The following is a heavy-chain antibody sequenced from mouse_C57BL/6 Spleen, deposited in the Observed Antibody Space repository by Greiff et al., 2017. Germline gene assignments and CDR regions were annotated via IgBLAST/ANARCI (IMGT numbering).Heavy chain of an antibody. J-gene: IGHJ4*01. D-gene: IGHD1-1*01. CDR1: GFSLSTSGMG. V-gene: IGHV8-12*01. Sequence: QVTLKVSGPGILQSSQTLSLTCSFSGFSLSTSGMGVSWIRQPSGKGLEWLAHIYWDDDKRYNPSPKSRLTISKDTSRNQVFLKITSVDTADTATYYCARIPYYYGSSYYAMDYWGQGTSVTVSS. CDR2: IYWDDDK. CDR3: ARIPYYYGSSYYAMDY.